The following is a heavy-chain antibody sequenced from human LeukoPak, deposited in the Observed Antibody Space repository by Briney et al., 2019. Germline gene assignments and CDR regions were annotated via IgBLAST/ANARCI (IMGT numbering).Heavy chain of an antibody. V-gene: IGHV3-21*01. J-gene: IGHJ6*03. D-gene: IGHD1-26*01. Sequence: GGSLRLSCAASGFTFSSYSMNWVRHAPGKGLEWVSSISSSSSYIYYADSVKGRFTISRDNAKNSLYLQMNSLRAEDTAVYYCARGRRGSSNYYYYMDVWGKGTTVTVSS. CDR3: ARGRRGSSNYYYYMDV. CDR2: ISSSSSYI. CDR1: GFTFSSYS.